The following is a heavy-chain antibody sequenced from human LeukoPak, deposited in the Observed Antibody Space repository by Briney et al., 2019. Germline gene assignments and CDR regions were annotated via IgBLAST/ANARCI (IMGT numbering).Heavy chain of an antibody. CDR2: ISSSGTI. Sequence: GGSLRLSCAASGFTFGSYSMNWVRQAPGKGLEWVSYISSSGTIYYADSVKGRFTISRDNARNSLSLQMNSLRDEDTAVYYCARDRGAYYFDYWGQGTLVTVSS. CDR3: ARDRGAYYFDY. J-gene: IGHJ4*02. CDR1: GFTFGSYS. V-gene: IGHV3-48*02.